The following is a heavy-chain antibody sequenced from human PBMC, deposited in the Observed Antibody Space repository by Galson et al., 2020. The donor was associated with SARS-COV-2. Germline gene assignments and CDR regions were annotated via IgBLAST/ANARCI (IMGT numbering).Heavy chain of an antibody. J-gene: IGHJ6*01. Sequence: GGSLRLSCAASGFTVHDYALHWVRQAPGRGLEWVSGITWNSIRVAYADSVKGRFTISRDNAKNSLYLQMNSLRPDDTALYYCAGSNSLGDIWGQGTTVTVSS. D-gene: IGHD1-1*01. CDR3: AGSNSLGDI. V-gene: IGHV3-9*01. CDR1: GFTVHDYA. CDR2: ITWNSIRV.